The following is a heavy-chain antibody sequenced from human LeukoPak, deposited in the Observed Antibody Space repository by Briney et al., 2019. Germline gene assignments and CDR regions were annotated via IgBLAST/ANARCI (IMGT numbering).Heavy chain of an antibody. D-gene: IGHD6-25*01. CDR1: GYTFSSYY. CDR3: ATGSRVFAFDI. Sequence: ASVKVSCKASGYTFSSYYTHWVRQAPGQGLEWMGVINPSVGSTSYAQKFQGRVTMTRDTSTSTVYMELSSLRSDDTAVYYCATGSRVFAFDIWGQGTMVTVSS. J-gene: IGHJ3*02. V-gene: IGHV1-46*01. CDR2: INPSVGST.